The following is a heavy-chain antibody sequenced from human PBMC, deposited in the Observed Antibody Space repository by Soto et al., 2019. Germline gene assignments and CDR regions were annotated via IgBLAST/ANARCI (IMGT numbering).Heavy chain of an antibody. CDR2: IYSSGST. CDR1: GASVSNTGFA. V-gene: IGHV4-61*08. D-gene: IGHD2-21*02. Sequence: QVQLQESGPGLVKPSETLSLTATVSGASVSNTGFAWSWIRQPPGKVLEWIGDIYSSGSTTYTSSPKSRGTISLDTSKNPVSMNLTSVTAADTAMYYCARTTASRSLDVWGHGKMVSVSS. CDR3: ARTTASRSLDV. J-gene: IGHJ3*01.